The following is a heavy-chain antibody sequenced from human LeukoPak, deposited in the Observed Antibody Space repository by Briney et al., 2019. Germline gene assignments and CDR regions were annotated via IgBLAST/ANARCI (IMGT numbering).Heavy chain of an antibody. V-gene: IGHV3-21*06. Sequence: GGSLRLSCAVSGFTFNVYAMHWVRQIPGKGPEWISSISGSRDFIYYADSVKGRFTISRDNAKNSLYLDMNSLRVEDTAVYFCARAFVGAAFDTWGQGALVTVSS. CDR1: GFTFNVYA. CDR3: ARAFVGAAFDT. D-gene: IGHD1-26*01. J-gene: IGHJ4*02. CDR2: ISGSRDFI.